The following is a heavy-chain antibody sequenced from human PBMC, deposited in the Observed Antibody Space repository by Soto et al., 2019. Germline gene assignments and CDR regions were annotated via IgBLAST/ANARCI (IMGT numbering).Heavy chain of an antibody. CDR3: ASVVGYCGGGRCYSARNPGGIYGMDV. Sequence: ASVKVSCKASGYTFTGYDMHWVRQAPGQGLEWMGWRNPNSGGTNYAQKFQGRVTMTRDTSISTAYMELSRLRSADTAVYYCASVVGYCGGGRCYSARNPGGIYGMDVWGQGTTVTVSS. J-gene: IGHJ6*02. CDR1: GYTFTGYD. D-gene: IGHD2-15*01. CDR2: RNPNSGGT. V-gene: IGHV1-2*02.